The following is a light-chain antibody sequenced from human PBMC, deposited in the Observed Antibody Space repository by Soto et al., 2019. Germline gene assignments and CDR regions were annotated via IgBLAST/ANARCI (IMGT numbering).Light chain of an antibody. Sequence: EIVLTQSPGTPSLSPGERATLSCRASQSVSSSYLAWYQQKPGQAPRLLIYGASSRATGIPDRVSGSGSGTNFTLTISRLEPEDFAVYYCQQYGSSLWTFGQGTKVELK. J-gene: IGKJ1*01. CDR2: GAS. V-gene: IGKV3-20*01. CDR3: QQYGSSLWT. CDR1: QSVSSSY.